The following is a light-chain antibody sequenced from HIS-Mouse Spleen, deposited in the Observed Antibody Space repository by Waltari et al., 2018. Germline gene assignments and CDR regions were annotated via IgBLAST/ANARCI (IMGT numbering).Light chain of an antibody. CDR3: SSYTSSSTSWI. CDR2: DVS. CDR1: SSDVGGYNY. J-gene: IGLJ1*01. Sequence: QSALTQPASVSGSPGQSITISCTGTSSDVGGYNYVSWYQQHPGKAPKLMIYDVSNRPAGVSIRFSGSKSGKTASLTISGLQAEDEADYYCSSYTSSSTSWIFGTGTKVTVL. V-gene: IGLV2-14*03.